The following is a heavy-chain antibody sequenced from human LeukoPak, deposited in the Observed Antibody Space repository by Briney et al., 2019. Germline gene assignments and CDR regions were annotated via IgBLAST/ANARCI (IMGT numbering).Heavy chain of an antibody. Sequence: GGSLRLSCAASGFTLSSYAMSWVRQAPGKGLEWVSAISDTGNTYRADSVKGRFTISRDSSKNTLFLQMNRLRPEDAAVYYCAKAPVTTCRGAFCYPFDYWGLGTLVTVSS. CDR2: ISDTGNT. V-gene: IGHV3-23*01. CDR3: AKAPVTTCRGAFCYPFDY. J-gene: IGHJ4*02. D-gene: IGHD2-15*01. CDR1: GFTLSSYA.